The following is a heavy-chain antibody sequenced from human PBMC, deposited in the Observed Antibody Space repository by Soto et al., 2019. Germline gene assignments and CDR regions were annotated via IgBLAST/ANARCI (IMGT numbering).Heavy chain of an antibody. CDR2: ISYDGSNK. D-gene: IGHD6-6*01. CDR1: GFTFSSYA. CDR3: ASEAARTKFDY. J-gene: IGHJ4*02. V-gene: IGHV3-30-3*01. Sequence: GGSLRLSCAASGFTFSSYAMHWVRQAPGKGLEWVAVISYDGSNKYYADSVKGRFTISRDNSKNTLYLQMNSLRAEDTAVYYCASEAARTKFDYWGQGTLVTVSS.